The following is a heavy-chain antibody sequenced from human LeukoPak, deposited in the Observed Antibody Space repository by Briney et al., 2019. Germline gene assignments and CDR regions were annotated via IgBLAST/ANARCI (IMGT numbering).Heavy chain of an antibody. CDR3: ARERWLQPDY. Sequence: GGSLRLSCAASGFTFTTYWMSWVRQAPGKGLEWVANIDKAGSDKYYVDSVEGRFTISRDNAKNSLYLKRNSLGAEDTAVYYCARERWLQPDYWGQGILVTVSS. CDR1: GFTFTTYW. CDR2: IDKAGSDK. V-gene: IGHV3-7*01. D-gene: IGHD5-24*01. J-gene: IGHJ4*02.